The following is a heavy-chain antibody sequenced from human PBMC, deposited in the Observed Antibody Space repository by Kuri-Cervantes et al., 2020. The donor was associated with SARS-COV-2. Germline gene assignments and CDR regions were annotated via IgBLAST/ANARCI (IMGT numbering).Heavy chain of an antibody. CDR2: INPNSGGT. Sequence: ASVKVSCKASGYTFSDYYMYWVRQAPGQGLEWMGWINPNSGGTNYAQKFQGWVTMTRDTSISTAYMELSRLRSDDTAAYYCATGMVRGLIQSYYYGMDVWGQGTTVTVSS. V-gene: IGHV1-2*04. J-gene: IGHJ6*02. D-gene: IGHD3-10*01. CDR1: GYTFSDYY. CDR3: ATGMVRGLIQSYYYGMDV.